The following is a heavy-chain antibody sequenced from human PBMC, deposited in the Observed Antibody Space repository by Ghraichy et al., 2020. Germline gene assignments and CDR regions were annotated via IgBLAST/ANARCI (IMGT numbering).Heavy chain of an antibody. Sequence: ASVKVSCKASGYTFTSYAMHWVRQAPGQRLEWMGWINAGNGDTKYSQKFRGRVTITRDTSASTAYMELSSLRSEDTAVYYCARTRGTTNCYDYWGQGTLVSVSS. V-gene: IGHV1-3*01. D-gene: IGHD3-10*01. CDR2: INAGNGDT. J-gene: IGHJ4*02. CDR3: ARTRGTTNCYDY. CDR1: GYTFTSYA.